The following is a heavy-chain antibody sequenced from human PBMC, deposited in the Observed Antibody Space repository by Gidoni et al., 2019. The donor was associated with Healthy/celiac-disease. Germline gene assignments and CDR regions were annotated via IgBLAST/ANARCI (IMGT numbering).Heavy chain of an antibody. Sequence: EVQLVESGGGLVKPGGSLRLSCAASGFTFSSYSMNWVRQAPGKGLEWVSSISRSSSYIYYADSVKGRFTISRDNAKNSLYLQMNSLRAEDTAVYYCARVVAAGTNYWGQGTLVTVSS. V-gene: IGHV3-21*01. J-gene: IGHJ4*02. CDR3: ARVVAAGTNY. CDR2: ISRSSSYI. CDR1: GFTFSSYS. D-gene: IGHD6-13*01.